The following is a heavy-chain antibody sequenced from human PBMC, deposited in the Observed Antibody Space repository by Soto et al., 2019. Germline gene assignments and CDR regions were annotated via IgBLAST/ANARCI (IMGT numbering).Heavy chain of an antibody. J-gene: IGHJ4*02. CDR1: GFTFNTYT. CDR2: ISSSSSYI. Sequence: EVQLLESGGDLVQPGGSLRLSCAASGFTFNTYTMNWVRQAAGKGLEWVSSISSSSSYIYYTDSVKGRFTISRDNAKNSLYLQMNSLRVEDTAIYYCASLSRFALDYWGQGTLVTVSS. CDR3: ASLSRFALDY. V-gene: IGHV3-21*01. D-gene: IGHD3-10*01.